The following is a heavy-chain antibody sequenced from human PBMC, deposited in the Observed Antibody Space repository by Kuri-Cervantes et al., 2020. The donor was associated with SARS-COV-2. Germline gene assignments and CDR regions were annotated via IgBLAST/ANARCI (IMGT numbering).Heavy chain of an antibody. CDR3: ARGKDIVVVPAAIRYYYYYYMDV. D-gene: IGHD2-2*02. V-gene: IGHV3-21*01. J-gene: IGHJ6*03. CDR1: GFTFSSYS. Sequence: GGSLRLSCAASGFTFSSYSMDWVRQAPGKGLEWVSSISSSSSYIDYADSVKGRFTISRDNAKNSLYLQMNSLRAEDTAVYYCARGKDIVVVPAAIRYYYYYYMDVWGKGTTGTASS. CDR2: ISSSSSYI.